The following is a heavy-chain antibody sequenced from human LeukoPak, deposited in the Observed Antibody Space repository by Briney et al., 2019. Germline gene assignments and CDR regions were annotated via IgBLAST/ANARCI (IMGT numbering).Heavy chain of an antibody. CDR3: ARALDCDILCYYYMDV. CDR1: GFTFSSYS. D-gene: IGHD3-9*01. V-gene: IGHV3-48*01. J-gene: IGHJ6*03. CDR2: ISSSSSTI. Sequence: SGGSLRLSCAASGFTFSSYSMNWVRQAPGKGLEWVSYISSSSSTIYYADSVKGRFTISRDNAKNSLYLQMNSLRAEDTAVYYCARALDCDILCYYYMDVWGKGTTVTVSS.